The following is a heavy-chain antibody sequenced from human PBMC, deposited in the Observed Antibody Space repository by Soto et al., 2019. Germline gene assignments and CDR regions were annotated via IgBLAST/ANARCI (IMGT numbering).Heavy chain of an antibody. V-gene: IGHV1-8*01. CDR3: ARWLDGYYYYGMDV. D-gene: IGHD5-12*01. Sequence: QVQLVQSGAEVKKPGASVKVSCNASGYTFTSYDINRVRQATGQGLEWMGWMNPNSGNTGYAQTFQGRVTMTRNTSVSTAYMELSSLRSEDTAVYYCARWLDGYYYYGMDVWGQGTTVTVSS. CDR2: MNPNSGNT. CDR1: GYTFTSYD. J-gene: IGHJ6*02.